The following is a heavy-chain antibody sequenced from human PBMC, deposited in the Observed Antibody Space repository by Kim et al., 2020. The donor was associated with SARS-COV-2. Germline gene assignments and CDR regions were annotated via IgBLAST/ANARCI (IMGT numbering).Heavy chain of an antibody. CDR2: ILPMVGTT. Sequence: ASVKVSCKASGGTLSGHVISWVRQAPGQGLEWMGRILPMVGTTKYTEKFQGRVTITADKTTSTVYMELSSLKSEDTAIYYCARDLRGLEFADLWGRGTLVTVSS. D-gene: IGHD3-10*01. CDR3: ARDLRGLEFADL. V-gene: IGHV1-69*04. J-gene: IGHJ2*01. CDR1: GGTLSGHV.